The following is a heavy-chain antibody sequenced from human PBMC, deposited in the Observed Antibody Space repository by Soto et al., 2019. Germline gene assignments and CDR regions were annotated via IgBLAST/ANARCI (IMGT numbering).Heavy chain of an antibody. J-gene: IGHJ4*02. V-gene: IGHV4-59*01. CDR3: ARLTRTSSFDY. CDR1: GGSISDFY. CDR2: IYYSGST. Sequence: SETLSLTCTVSGGSISDFYWSWIRQPPGKGLEWIGYIYYSGSTNYNPSLKSRVTISVDTSKNQFSLKLSSVTAADTAVYYCARLTRTSSFDYWGQGTLVTVS.